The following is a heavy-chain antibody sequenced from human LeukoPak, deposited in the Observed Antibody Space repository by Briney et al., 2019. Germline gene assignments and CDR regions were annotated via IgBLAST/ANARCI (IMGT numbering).Heavy chain of an antibody. D-gene: IGHD3-22*01. CDR1: GFTFSIYS. CDR2: ISSSSSYI. V-gene: IGHV3-21*01. J-gene: IGHJ4*02. Sequence: PGGSLRLSCAASGFTFSIYSMNWVRQAPGKGLEWVSSISSSSSYIYYADSVKGRFTISRDNDKTSMYLQMNSLRAEDTAVYYCARDSAYDSSFWWGQGTLVTVSS. CDR3: ARDSAYDSSFW.